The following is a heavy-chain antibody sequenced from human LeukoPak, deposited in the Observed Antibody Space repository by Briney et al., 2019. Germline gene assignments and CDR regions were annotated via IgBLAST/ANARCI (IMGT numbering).Heavy chain of an antibody. CDR1: GYSFTSYW. CDR3: ASPSIVGATTYAFDI. V-gene: IGHV5-51*01. CDR2: IFPGDSDT. J-gene: IGHJ3*02. Sequence: GESLKISCKGSGYSFTSYWIVWVRQMPGKGLEWMGIIFPGDSDTRYSPSFQGQVTISADKSISTAYLQWSSLKASDTAMYYCASPSIVGATTYAFDIWGQGTMVTVSS. D-gene: IGHD1-26*01.